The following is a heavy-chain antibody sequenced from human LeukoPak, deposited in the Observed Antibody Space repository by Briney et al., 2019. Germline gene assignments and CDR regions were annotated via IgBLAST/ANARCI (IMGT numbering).Heavy chain of an antibody. V-gene: IGHV4-39*07. J-gene: IGHJ4*02. CDR2: IYYSGST. D-gene: IGHD3-10*01. Sequence: PSETLSLTCTVSGGSISSSSYYWGWIRQPPGKGLEWIGSIYYSGSTYYNPSLKSRVTISVDTSKNQFSLKLSSVTAADTAVYYCARDGEDYYGSGSYYTLYWGQGTLVTVSS. CDR3: ARDGEDYYGSGSYYTLY. CDR1: GGSISSSSYY.